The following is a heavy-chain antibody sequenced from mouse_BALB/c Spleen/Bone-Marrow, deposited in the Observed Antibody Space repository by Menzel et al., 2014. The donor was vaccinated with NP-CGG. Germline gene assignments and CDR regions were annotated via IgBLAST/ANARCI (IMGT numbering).Heavy chain of an antibody. J-gene: IGHJ4*01. Sequence: QVQLQQSGAELAKPGASVKMSCKASGYTFTSYWMLWVKQRPGQGLEWIGYINPSTGYTEYNQKFKDKATLTADKSSSTAYMQLSSLTSEDSAVYYCARQITTVDYAMDYWGQGTSVTVSS. CDR3: ARQITTVDYAMDY. CDR2: INPSTGYT. D-gene: IGHD1-1*01. V-gene: IGHV1-7*01. CDR1: GYTFTSYW.